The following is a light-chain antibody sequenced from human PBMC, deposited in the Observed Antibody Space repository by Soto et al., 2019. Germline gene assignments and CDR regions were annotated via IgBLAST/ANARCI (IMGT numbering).Light chain of an antibody. CDR3: SSYTSSSTPYV. V-gene: IGLV2-14*01. J-gene: IGLJ1*01. CDR2: DVT. Sequence: QSALTQPASVSGAPGQSITISCTGTSSDVGCYNYVSWYQQHPVKAPKLMIYDVTNRPSGVSDRFSGSKSGNTASLTISGLQAEDEADYYCSSYTSSSTPYVFGTGTKVTVL. CDR1: SSDVGCYNY.